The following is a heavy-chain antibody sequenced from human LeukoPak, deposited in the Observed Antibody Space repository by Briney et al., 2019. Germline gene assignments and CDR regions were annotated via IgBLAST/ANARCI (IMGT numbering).Heavy chain of an antibody. J-gene: IGHJ6*02. CDR3: AAMVRGVIPPSYYYYGMDV. CDR1: GYTLTELS. CDR2: FDPEDGET. D-gene: IGHD3-10*01. V-gene: IGHV1-24*01. Sequence: ASVKVSCKVSGYTLTELSMHWVRQAPGKGLEWMGGFDPEDGETIYAQKFQGRVTMTEDTSTDTAYMELSSLRSEDTAVYYCAAMVRGVIPPSYYYYGMDVWGQGTTVTVSS.